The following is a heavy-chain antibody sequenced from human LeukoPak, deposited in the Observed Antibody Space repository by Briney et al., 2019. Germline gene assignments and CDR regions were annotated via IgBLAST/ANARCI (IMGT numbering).Heavy chain of an antibody. V-gene: IGHV5-51*01. CDR1: GYSFNTYW. J-gene: IGHJ4*02. D-gene: IGHD6-13*01. CDR3: ASVSAAGNFDY. Sequence: KDGESLKISCKGSGYSFNTYWIGWVRQMPGKGLEWMGIIYPGDSDTKYSPSFQGQVTISADKSISTAYLQWSSLKASDTAMYYCASVSAAGNFDYWGQGTLVTVSS. CDR2: IYPGDSDT.